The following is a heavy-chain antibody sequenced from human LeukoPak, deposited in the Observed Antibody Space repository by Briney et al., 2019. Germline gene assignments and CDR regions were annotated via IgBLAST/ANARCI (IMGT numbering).Heavy chain of an antibody. CDR1: GYTFTSYG. V-gene: IGHV1-18*01. J-gene: IGHJ5*02. CDR3: ARVPGYSSSWYSYVGVLVSYNWFDP. D-gene: IGHD6-13*01. CDR2: ISAYNGNT. Sequence: GASVKVSCKASGYTFTSYGISWVRQAPGQGLEWMGWISAYNGNTNYAQKLQGRVTMTTDTSTSTAYMELRSLRSDDTAVYYCARVPGYSSSWYSYVGVLVSYNWFDPWGQGTLVTVSS.